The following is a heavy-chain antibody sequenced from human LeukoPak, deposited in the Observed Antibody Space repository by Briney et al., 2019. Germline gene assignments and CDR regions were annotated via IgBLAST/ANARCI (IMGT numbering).Heavy chain of an antibody. J-gene: IGHJ4*02. CDR3: ARGRALYGSGSDY. V-gene: IGHV1-8*03. D-gene: IGHD3-10*01. Sequence: ASVKVSCKASGYTFTSYDINWVRQAPGQGLEWMGWMNPNSGNTGYAQKFQGRVTITRNTSISTAYMELSSLRSKDTAVYYCARGRALYGSGSDYWGQGTLVTVSS. CDR1: GYTFTSYD. CDR2: MNPNSGNT.